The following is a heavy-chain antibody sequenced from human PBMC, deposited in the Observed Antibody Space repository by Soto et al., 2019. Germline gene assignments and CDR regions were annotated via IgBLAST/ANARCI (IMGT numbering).Heavy chain of an antibody. CDR1: GFSFSKYG. CDR3: AKALSEWIPTSCFDS. CDR2: ITYDGSNK. D-gene: IGHD3-3*01. V-gene: IGHV3-30*18. J-gene: IGHJ4*02. Sequence: QVQLVESGGGVVQPGTSLRLSCAASGFSFSKYGIHWVRQAPGKGLEWVAIITYDGSNKYYLDSVKGRFTISRGNSRNTAFLQMDSLTAEDTATYYCAKALSEWIPTSCFDSWGQGARVTVTS.